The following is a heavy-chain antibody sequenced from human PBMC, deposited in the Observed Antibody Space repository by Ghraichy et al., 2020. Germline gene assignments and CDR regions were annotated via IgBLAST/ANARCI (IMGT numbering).Heavy chain of an antibody. V-gene: IGHV3-11*01. CDR1: GFTFSDYY. J-gene: IGHJ6*02. CDR2: LSGTGRNT. CDR3: VRESNSGMDV. Sequence: GGSLRLSCAASGFTFSDYYMSWIRQAPGKGLEWVSYLSGTGRNTYYAGSVEGRFTISRDNAKNSLSLQMNSLRAEDTAVYYCVRESNSGMDVWGQGTTVTVSS. D-gene: IGHD4-11*01.